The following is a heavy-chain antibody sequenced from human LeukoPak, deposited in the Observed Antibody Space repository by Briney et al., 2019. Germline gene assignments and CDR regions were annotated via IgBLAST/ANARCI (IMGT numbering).Heavy chain of an antibody. Sequence: SETLSLTCIVSGASINNYFWTWIRQPAGKGLEWIGRIYSGGSTIYNPSLNSRVTMSLDTSKNQFSLKLISVTAADTAVYYCARNSRDYWGQGTLVTVSS. D-gene: IGHD4-23*01. CDR2: IYSGGST. CDR3: ARNSRDY. CDR1: GASINNYF. J-gene: IGHJ4*02. V-gene: IGHV4-4*07.